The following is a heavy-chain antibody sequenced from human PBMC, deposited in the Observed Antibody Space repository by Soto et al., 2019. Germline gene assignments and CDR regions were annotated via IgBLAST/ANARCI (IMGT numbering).Heavy chain of an antibody. D-gene: IGHD3-9*01. CDR1: GFTFSSYG. J-gene: IGHJ4*02. CDR3: AKDGDYGILTGYPDY. CDR2: ISYDGSNK. V-gene: IGHV3-30*18. Sequence: GGSLRLSCAASGFTFSSYGMHWVRQAPGKGLEWVAVISYDGSNKYYADYVKGRFTISRDNSKNTLYLQMNSLRAEDTALYYCAKDGDYGILTGYPDYWGQGTLVTVSS.